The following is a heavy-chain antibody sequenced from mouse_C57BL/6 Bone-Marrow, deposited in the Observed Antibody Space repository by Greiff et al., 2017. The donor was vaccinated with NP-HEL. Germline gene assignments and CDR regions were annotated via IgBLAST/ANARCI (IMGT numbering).Heavy chain of an antibody. V-gene: IGHV5-4*01. Sequence: DVMLVESGGGLVKPGGSLKLSCAASGFTFSSYAMSWVRQTPEKRLEWVATISDGGSYTYYPDNVKGRFTISRDNAKNNLYLQMSHLKSEDTAMYYCAREGDDPFAYWGQGTLVTVSA. CDR3: AREGDDPFAY. CDR2: ISDGGSYT. CDR1: GFTFSSYA. J-gene: IGHJ3*01.